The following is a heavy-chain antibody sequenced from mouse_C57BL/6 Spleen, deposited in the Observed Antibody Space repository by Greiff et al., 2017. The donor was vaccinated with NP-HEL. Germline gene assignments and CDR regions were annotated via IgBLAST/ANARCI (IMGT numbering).Heavy chain of an antibody. J-gene: IGHJ1*03. CDR2: IDPSDSYT. D-gene: IGHD1-1*02. CDR1: GYTFTSYW. CDR3: ARAYGDWYFDV. Sequence: VQLKQPGAELVMPGASVKLSCKASGYTFTSYWMHWVKQRPGQGLEWIGEIDPSDSYTNYNQKFKGKSTLTVDKSSSTAYMQLSSLTSEDSAVYYCARAYGDWYFDVWGTGTTVTVSS. V-gene: IGHV1-69*01.